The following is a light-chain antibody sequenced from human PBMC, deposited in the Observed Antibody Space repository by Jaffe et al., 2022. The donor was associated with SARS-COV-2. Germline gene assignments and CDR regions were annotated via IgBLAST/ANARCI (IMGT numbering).Light chain of an antibody. V-gene: IGKV1-39*01. CDR1: QSISSY. Sequence: DIQMTQSPSSLSASVGDRVTITCRASQSISSYLNWYQQKPGKAPNLLIYRASSLQSGVPSRFSGSGSGTDFTLTISSLQPEDFATYYCQQSSSIPWTFGQGTKVEIK. CDR3: QQSSSIPWT. J-gene: IGKJ1*01. CDR2: RAS.